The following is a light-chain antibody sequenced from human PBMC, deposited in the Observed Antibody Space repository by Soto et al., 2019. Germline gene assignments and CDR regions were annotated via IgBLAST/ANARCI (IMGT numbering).Light chain of an antibody. Sequence: EIVLTQSPATLSLSPGERATLSCRASQSVSSYLAWYQQKPGQAPRLLIYDASNRATGIPARFSGGGSGTDFTLTISSLEPEDFAVYYCQQRSNWPRGYTFGQGTKLEIK. CDR2: DAS. CDR3: QQRSNWPRGYT. V-gene: IGKV3-11*01. CDR1: QSVSSY. J-gene: IGKJ2*01.